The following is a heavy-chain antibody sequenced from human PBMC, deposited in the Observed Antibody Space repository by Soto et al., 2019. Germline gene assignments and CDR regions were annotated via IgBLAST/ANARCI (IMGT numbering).Heavy chain of an antibody. CDR2: INRDGSKK. CDR3: ARDVYTGSSSLYLDAFDI. V-gene: IGHV3-7*05. Sequence: EVQLEESGGDLVQPGGSLRLSCAASGFTLSAYWMTWVRQAPGKGLEWVANINRDGSKKSYLDSVRGRFTISRDNVGNSLYLQMDSLRADDTALYYCARDVYTGSSSLYLDAFDIWGQGTMVNVSS. CDR1: GFTLSAYW. D-gene: IGHD6-13*01. J-gene: IGHJ3*02.